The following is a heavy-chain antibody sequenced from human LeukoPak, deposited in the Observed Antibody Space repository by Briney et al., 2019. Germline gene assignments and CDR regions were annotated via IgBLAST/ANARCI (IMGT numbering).Heavy chain of an antibody. V-gene: IGHV4-31*03. CDR2: IYYSGST. D-gene: IGHD3-22*01. CDR1: SGSISSGGYY. CDR3: ASESVVTHYFDY. J-gene: IGHJ4*02. Sequence: PSETLSLTCTVSSGSISSGGYYWSWIRQHPGKGLEWIGYIYYSGSTYYNPSLKSRVTISVDTSKNQFSLKLSSVTAADTAVYYCASESVVTHYFDYWGQGTLVTVSS.